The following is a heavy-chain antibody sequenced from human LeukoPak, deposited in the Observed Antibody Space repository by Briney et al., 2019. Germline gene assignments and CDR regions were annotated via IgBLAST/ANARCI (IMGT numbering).Heavy chain of an antibody. Sequence: PGGSLRLSCAASGFTFSSYSMNWVRQAPGKGLEWVSSISSSSYIYYADSVKGRFTISRDNSKNTLYLQMSGLRVEDTAVYYCAKQAFGDYLYYFDHWGQGTLVTVSS. J-gene: IGHJ4*02. CDR2: ISSSSYI. V-gene: IGHV3-21*04. D-gene: IGHD4-17*01. CDR3: AKQAFGDYLYYFDH. CDR1: GFTFSSYS.